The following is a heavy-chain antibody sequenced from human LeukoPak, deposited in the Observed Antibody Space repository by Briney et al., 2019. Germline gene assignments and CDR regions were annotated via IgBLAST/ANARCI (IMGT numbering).Heavy chain of an antibody. D-gene: IGHD1-26*01. J-gene: IGHJ4*02. CDR1: GSSYG. CDR2: ISTYNGNT. V-gene: IGHV1-18*01. CDR3: ARGSGSYLYYFDY. Sequence: ASVKVSCKASGSSYGISWVRQAPGQGLEWMGWISTYNGNTNYAQKVQGRVTMTTDTSTSTAYMELRSLRSDDTAVYYCARGSGSYLYYFDYWGQGTLVTVSS.